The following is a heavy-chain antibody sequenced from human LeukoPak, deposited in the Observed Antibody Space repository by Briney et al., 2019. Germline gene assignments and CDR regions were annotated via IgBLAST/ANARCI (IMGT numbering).Heavy chain of an antibody. Sequence: SETLSPTCTVSGGSISSSSYYWGSIRQPPGKGLEWIGSIYYSGSTYYNPSLKSRVTISVDTSKNQFSLKLSSVTAADTTVYYCARRVDYYGSGSPNWFDPWGQGTLVTVSS. V-gene: IGHV4-39*01. CDR1: GGSISSSSYY. D-gene: IGHD3-10*01. J-gene: IGHJ5*02. CDR3: ARRVDYYGSGSPNWFDP. CDR2: IYYSGST.